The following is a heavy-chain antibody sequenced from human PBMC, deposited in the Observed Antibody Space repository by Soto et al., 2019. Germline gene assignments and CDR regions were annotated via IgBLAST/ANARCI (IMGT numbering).Heavy chain of an antibody. V-gene: IGHV4-39*01. J-gene: IGHJ4*02. CDR1: GGSISSSSYY. CDR2: IYYSGST. CDR3: ARVSGYDDQPFDY. D-gene: IGHD5-12*01. Sequence: SETLSLTCTVSGGSISSSSYYWGWIRQPPGKGLEWIGSIYYSGSTYYNPSLKSRVTISVDTSKNQFSLKLSSVTAAETAVYYCARVSGYDDQPFDYWGQGTLVTVSS.